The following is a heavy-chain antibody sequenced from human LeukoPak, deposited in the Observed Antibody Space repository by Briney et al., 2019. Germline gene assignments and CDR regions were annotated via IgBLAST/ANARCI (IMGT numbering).Heavy chain of an antibody. CDR3: ARSPYDSSGYYGFRSG. CDR1: GGTFSSYA. CDR2: IIPICGTA. J-gene: IGHJ4*02. V-gene: IGHV1-69*05. Sequence: SVKVSCKASGGTFSSYAISWVRQAPGQGLEWMGGIIPICGTANYAQKFQGRVTITTDESTSTAYMELSSLRSEDTAVYYCARSPYDSSGYYGFRSGWGQGTLVTVSS. D-gene: IGHD3-22*01.